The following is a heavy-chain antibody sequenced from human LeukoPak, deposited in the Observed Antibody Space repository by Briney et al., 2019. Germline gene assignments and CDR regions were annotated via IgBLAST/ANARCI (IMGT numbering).Heavy chain of an antibody. J-gene: IGHJ5*02. CDR3: ARGVRGVIIGEWFDP. CDR2: IYHSGST. V-gene: IGHV4-30-2*01. D-gene: IGHD3-10*01. CDR1: GGSISSGGYS. Sequence: SSQTLSLTCAVSGGSISSGGYSWSWIRQPPGKGPEWIGYIYHSGSTYYNPSLKSRVTISVDRSKNQFSLKLSSVTAADTAVYYCARGVRGVIIGEWFDPWGQGTLVTVSS.